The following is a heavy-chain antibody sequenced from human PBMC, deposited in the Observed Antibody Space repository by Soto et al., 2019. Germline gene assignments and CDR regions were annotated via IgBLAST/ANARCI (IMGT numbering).Heavy chain of an antibody. CDR3: ARLGDFWSGYYRLVDS. J-gene: IGHJ4*02. Sequence: PSETLSLTCTVSGGSISSRSYYWGWIRQPPGKVLEWIGNIYYSGTTFYNPSLRSRVTISVDTSMNHFSLKLNSVTAADTAVYYCARLGDFWSGYYRLVDSWGQGTLVTVS. V-gene: IGHV4-39*02. D-gene: IGHD3-3*01. CDR1: GGSISSRSYY. CDR2: IYYSGTT.